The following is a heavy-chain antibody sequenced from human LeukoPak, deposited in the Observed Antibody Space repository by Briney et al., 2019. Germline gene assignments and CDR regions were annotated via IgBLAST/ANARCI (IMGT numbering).Heavy chain of an antibody. D-gene: IGHD3-10*01. V-gene: IGHV6-1*01. CDR3: ARGSYGLGGFWDYYFDY. Sequence: SQTLSLTCAISVDSVSRYNAVWAWIRQSPSTGLEWLGRTYYRSKWYSDYAGSVRSRININPDTSKNQFSPQLNSVTPEDTAVYYGARGSYGLGGFWDYYFDYWGQGTLVTVSS. CDR1: VDSVSRYNAV. J-gene: IGHJ4*02. CDR2: TYYRSKWYS.